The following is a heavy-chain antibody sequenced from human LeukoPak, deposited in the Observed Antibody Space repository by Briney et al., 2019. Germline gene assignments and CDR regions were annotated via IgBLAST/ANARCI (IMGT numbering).Heavy chain of an antibody. V-gene: IGHV3-49*04. CDR3: TRVGILGYCSGGSCYDY. CDR2: IRSKAYGGTT. CDR1: GFTFSSYG. D-gene: IGHD2-15*01. Sequence: GGSLRLSCAASGFTFSSYGMHWVRQAPGKGLEWVGFIRSKAYGGTTEYAASVKGRFTISRDDSKSIAYLQMNSLKTEDTAVYYCTRVGILGYCSGGSCYDYWGQGTLVTVSS. J-gene: IGHJ4*02.